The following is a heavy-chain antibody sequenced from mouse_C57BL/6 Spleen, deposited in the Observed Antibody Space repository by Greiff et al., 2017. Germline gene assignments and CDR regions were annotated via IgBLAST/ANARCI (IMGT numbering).Heavy chain of an antibody. J-gene: IGHJ2*01. V-gene: IGHV1-55*01. CDR3: ARYGSYNFDY. D-gene: IGHD1-1*02. Sequence: VQLQQSGAELVKPGASVKMSCKASGYTFTSYWITWVKQRPGQGLEWIGDIYPGSGSTNYNEKFKGKATLTVDTSSSTAYMQLSSLTSEDSAVYYCARYGSYNFDYWGQGTTLTVSS. CDR2: IYPGSGST. CDR1: GYTFTSYW.